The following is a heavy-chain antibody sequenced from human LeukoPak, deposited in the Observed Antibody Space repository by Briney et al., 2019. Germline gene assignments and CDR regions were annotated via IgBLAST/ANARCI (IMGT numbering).Heavy chain of an antibody. D-gene: IGHD2-21*01. CDR1: SGSISSYY. CDR3: ARSPTIPPPDYYFDY. Sequence: SETLSLTCTVSSGSISSYYWSWIRQPPGKGLEWIGYIYYSGSTNYNPSLKSRVTISVDTSKNQFSLKLSSVTAADTAVYYCARSPTIPPPDYYFDYRGQGTLVTVSS. V-gene: IGHV4-59*01. CDR2: IYYSGST. J-gene: IGHJ4*02.